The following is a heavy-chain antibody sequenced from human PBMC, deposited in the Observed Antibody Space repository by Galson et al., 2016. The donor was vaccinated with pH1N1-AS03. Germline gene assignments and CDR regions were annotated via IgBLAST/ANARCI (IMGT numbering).Heavy chain of an antibody. CDR1: RFIFSSYQ. V-gene: IGHV3-33*08. D-gene: IGHD3-22*01. CDR3: ARVVEDYYDSSGYLNWFDP. J-gene: IGHJ5*02. Sequence: SLRLSCAASRFIFSSYQMSWVRQAPGKGLEWVAVIWYDGSNKYYADSVKGRFTISRDNSKNTLYLQMNSLRAEDTAVYYCARVVEDYYDSSGYLNWFDPWGQGTLVTVSS. CDR2: IWYDGSNK.